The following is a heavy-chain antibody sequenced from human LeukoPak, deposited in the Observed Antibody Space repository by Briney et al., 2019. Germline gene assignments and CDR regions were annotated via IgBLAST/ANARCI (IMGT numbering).Heavy chain of an antibody. Sequence: PSETLSLTCAVYGGSFSGYYWSWIRQPPGKGLEWIGEINHSGSTNYNPSLKSRVTISVDTSKNQFSLKLSSVTAADTVVYYCAREGGIVGATAAFDIWGQGTMVTVSS. V-gene: IGHV4-34*01. CDR3: AREGGIVGATAAFDI. D-gene: IGHD1-26*01. CDR1: GGSFSGYY. J-gene: IGHJ3*02. CDR2: INHSGST.